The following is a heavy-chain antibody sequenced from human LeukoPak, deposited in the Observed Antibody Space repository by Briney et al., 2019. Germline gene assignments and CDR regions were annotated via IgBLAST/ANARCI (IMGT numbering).Heavy chain of an antibody. V-gene: IGHV4-34*01. CDR2: VNSNGGA. CDR1: GGSFSGHY. D-gene: IGHD1-7*01. Sequence: PSETLSLTCAVYGGSFSGHYWTWIRQPPGKGLEWIGEVNSNGGANYNPSLRTRVTISVDSSKNQFSLKLSSVTAADSAVYYCARVATVELPTFDFWGQGALVTVSS. J-gene: IGHJ4*02. CDR3: ARVATVELPTFDF.